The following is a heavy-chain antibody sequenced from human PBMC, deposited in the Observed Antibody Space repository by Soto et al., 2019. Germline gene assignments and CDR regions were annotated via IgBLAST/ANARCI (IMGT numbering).Heavy chain of an antibody. CDR2: IIPIFGTA. CDR1: GDTFRSYA. J-gene: IGHJ4*02. D-gene: IGHD5-12*01. Sequence: GASVKVSCKACGDTFRSYAIRWVRQAPGQGLEWMGGIIPIFGTANYAQKFQGRVTITADKSTSTAYMELSSLRSEDTAVYYCARDPPTDGYVDSDYWGQRTLVPVSS. CDR3: ARDPPTDGYVDSDY. V-gene: IGHV1-69*06.